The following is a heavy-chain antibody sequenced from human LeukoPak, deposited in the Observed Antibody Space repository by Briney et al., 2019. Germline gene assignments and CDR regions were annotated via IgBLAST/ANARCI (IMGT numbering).Heavy chain of an antibody. V-gene: IGHV4-38-2*02. CDR1: GYSISSGYY. D-gene: IGHD3-22*01. Sequence: SETQSLTCTVSGYSISSGYYWGWIRQPPGKGREWIGSIYHSGSTYYNPSLKSRVTISVDTSKNQFSLKLSSVTAADTAVYYCASGYYLDAFDIWGQGTMVTVSS. CDR3: ASGYYLDAFDI. CDR2: IYHSGST. J-gene: IGHJ3*02.